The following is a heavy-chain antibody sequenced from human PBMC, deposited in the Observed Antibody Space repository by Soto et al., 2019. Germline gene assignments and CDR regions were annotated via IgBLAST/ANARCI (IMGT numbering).Heavy chain of an antibody. CDR2: ISSSGSTI. J-gene: IGHJ6*02. CDR1: GFTFSSYE. Sequence: SGGSLRLSCAASGFTFSSYEMNWVRQAPGKGLEWVSYISSSGSTIYYADSVKGRFTISRDNAKNSLYLQMNSLRAEVTAVYYCARDLGSSWDYYGMDVWGQGTTVTVSS. D-gene: IGHD6-13*01. CDR3: ARDLGSSWDYYGMDV. V-gene: IGHV3-48*03.